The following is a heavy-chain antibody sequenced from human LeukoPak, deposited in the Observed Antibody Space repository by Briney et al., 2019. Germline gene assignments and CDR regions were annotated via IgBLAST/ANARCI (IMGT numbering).Heavy chain of an antibody. D-gene: IGHD2-8*02. CDR3: AKDPGASVSGFYMDV. J-gene: IGHJ6*03. V-gene: IGHV3-30*02. CDR2: IWSDGNNR. CDR1: GFTFRNYG. Sequence: PGGSLRLSCAASGFTFRNYGMHWVRQATGKGLEWVSFIWSDGNNRFYADSVKGRFTISRDNSKNMLYLQMDTLRAEDTALYYCAKDPGASVSGFYMDVWGKGTTVNVSS.